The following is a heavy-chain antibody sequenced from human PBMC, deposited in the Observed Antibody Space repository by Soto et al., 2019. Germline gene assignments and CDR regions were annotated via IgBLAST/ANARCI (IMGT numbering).Heavy chain of an antibody. D-gene: IGHD4-17*01. Sequence: PSETLSLTCTVSGGSIRTSGYSWGWIRRPPGKGLEWIATISYSGSTYYNPSLKSRVTMSVDTSKNQFSLKLSSVTAADTAVYYCAKEGDYGEAIVDYWGQGTLVTVSS. CDR1: GGSIRTSGYS. J-gene: IGHJ4*02. CDR2: ISYSGST. CDR3: AKEGDYGEAIVDY. V-gene: IGHV4-39*02.